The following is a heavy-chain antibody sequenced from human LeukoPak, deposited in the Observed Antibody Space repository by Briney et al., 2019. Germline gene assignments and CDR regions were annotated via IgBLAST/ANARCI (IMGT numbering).Heavy chain of an antibody. D-gene: IGHD3-10*02. Sequence: PGGSLRLSCVASEFTFTSYGMHWVRQAPGKGLEWVAFLRYDGGNRSYADSVKGRFTISRDNSKNTLYLQMNSLRAEDTAVYYCAKDVDLFGELYFDSWGQGTLVTVSS. CDR3: AKDVDLFGELYFDS. J-gene: IGHJ4*02. CDR2: LRYDGGNR. V-gene: IGHV3-30*02. CDR1: EFTFTSYG.